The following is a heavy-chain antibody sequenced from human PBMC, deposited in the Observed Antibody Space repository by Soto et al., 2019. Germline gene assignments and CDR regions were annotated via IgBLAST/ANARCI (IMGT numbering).Heavy chain of an antibody. CDR1: GGTFSSYA. Sequence: SVKFSCKDSGGTFSSYAISWVRQAPGQGLEWMGGIIPIFGTANYAQKFQGRVTITADKSTSTAYMELSSLRSEDTAVYYCARDPVRRLELPYYYGMDVWGQGTTVTVSS. CDR2: IIPIFGTA. CDR3: ARDPVRRLELPYYYGMDV. V-gene: IGHV1-69*06. J-gene: IGHJ6*02. D-gene: IGHD1-7*01.